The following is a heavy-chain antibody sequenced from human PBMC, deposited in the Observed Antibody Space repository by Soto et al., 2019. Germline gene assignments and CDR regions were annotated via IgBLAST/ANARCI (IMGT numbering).Heavy chain of an antibody. J-gene: IGHJ4*02. D-gene: IGHD3-10*01. CDR3: ARGKRSYGSESYSNNSHFDY. V-gene: IGHV3-33*01. CDR1: GFTFSSYG. Sequence: QVQLVESGGGVVQPGRSLRLSCAASGFTFSSYGMHWVRQAPGKGLEWVAVIWYDGSNKYYADSVKGRFTISRDNSKNVLYLQISSLRAEDMAVYYCARGKRSYGSESYSNNSHFDYWGQGTLVTVSS. CDR2: IWYDGSNK.